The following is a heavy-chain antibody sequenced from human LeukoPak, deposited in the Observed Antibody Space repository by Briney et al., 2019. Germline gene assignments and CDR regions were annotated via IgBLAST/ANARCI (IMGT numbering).Heavy chain of an antibody. CDR3: ASPPGGDDY. Sequence: GRSLRLSCAASGFTFSSYAMHWVRQAPGKGLEWVAVISYDGSNKYYAGSVKGRFTISRDNSKNTLYLQMNSLRAEDTAVYYCASPPGGDDYWGQGTLVTVSS. J-gene: IGHJ4*02. CDR1: GFTFSSYA. V-gene: IGHV3-30*04. D-gene: IGHD3-16*01. CDR2: ISYDGSNK.